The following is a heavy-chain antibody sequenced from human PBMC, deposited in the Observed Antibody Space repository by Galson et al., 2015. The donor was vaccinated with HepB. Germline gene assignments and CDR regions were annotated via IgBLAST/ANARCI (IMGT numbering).Heavy chain of an antibody. CDR3: ARDGYFDWLGLDAFDI. J-gene: IGHJ3*02. CDR2: ISSSSTI. CDR1: GFTFSSYS. Sequence: SLRLSCAASGFTFSSYSMNWVRQAPGKGLEWVSCISSSSTIYYADSVKGRFTISRDNAKNSLYLQMNSLRAEDTAVYYCARDGYFDWLGLDAFDIWGQGTMVTVSS. V-gene: IGHV3-48*01. D-gene: IGHD3-9*01.